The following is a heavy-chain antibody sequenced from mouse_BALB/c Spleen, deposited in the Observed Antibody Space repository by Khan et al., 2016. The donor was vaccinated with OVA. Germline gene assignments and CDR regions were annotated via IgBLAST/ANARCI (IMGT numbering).Heavy chain of an antibody. V-gene: IGHV5-6*01. CDR2: ISTGGHYT. Sequence: EVQLVESGGDVVKPGGSLKLSCAASGFTFSTYGMSWVRQTPDKRLEWVATISTGGHYTYYPDTVKGRFTISRDKAKNTLYLQMSSLKSEDTAMFYCARLAYYYDREGFAYWGQGTLVTVSA. CDR3: ARLAYYYDREGFAY. CDR1: GFTFSTYG. D-gene: IGHD1-1*01. J-gene: IGHJ3*01.